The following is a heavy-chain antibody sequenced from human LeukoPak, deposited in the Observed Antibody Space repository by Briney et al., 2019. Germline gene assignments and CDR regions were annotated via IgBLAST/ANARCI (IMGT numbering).Heavy chain of an antibody. Sequence: ASVKVSCKASGYTFTSYGISWVQQAPGQGLEWMGWINPNSGGTNYAQKFQGRVTMTRDTSISTAYMELSRLRSDDTAVYYCARGNYYGSGSYWMGDYWGQGTLVTVSS. V-gene: IGHV1-2*02. J-gene: IGHJ4*02. CDR1: GYTFTSYG. CDR3: ARGNYYGSGSYWMGDY. CDR2: INPNSGGT. D-gene: IGHD3-10*01.